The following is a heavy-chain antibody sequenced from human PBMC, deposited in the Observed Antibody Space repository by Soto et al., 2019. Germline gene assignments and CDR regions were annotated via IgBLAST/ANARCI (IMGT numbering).Heavy chain of an antibody. CDR1: GYGFAVCD. D-gene: IGHD1-26*01. J-gene: IGHJ6*02. Sequence: SVKLAWKTPGYGFAVCDSSWLRQATGQGLEWVGWMNTNSDDTRSGQKFRGRLTLTRDKSMRAVYMRLSNLSPEDTAVYYCASEWAEAGQFYGMDVWGQGTTVTVSS. V-gene: IGHV1-8*01. CDR3: ASEWAEAGQFYGMDV. CDR2: MNTNSDDT.